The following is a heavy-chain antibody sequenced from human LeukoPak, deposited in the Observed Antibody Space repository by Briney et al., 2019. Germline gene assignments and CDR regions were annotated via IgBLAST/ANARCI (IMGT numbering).Heavy chain of an antibody. Sequence: SETLSLTCTVSGGSISRYYWSWIRQHPGNGLEWIGYISYTGSTTYNSSLRSRVTISLDTSQNQFSLKLTSVTPADTAVYCCAKTAKYYYGSETYYFFEYWGQGTLVTVSS. CDR2: ISYTGST. J-gene: IGHJ4*02. CDR3: AKTAKYYYGSETYYFFEY. CDR1: GGSISRYY. D-gene: IGHD3-10*01. V-gene: IGHV4-59*01.